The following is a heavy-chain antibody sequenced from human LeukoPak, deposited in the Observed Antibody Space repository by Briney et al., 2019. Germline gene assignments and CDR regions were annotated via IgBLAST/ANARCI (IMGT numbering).Heavy chain of an antibody. D-gene: IGHD2-15*01. Sequence: SETLSLTCTVSGGSISSGGYNWNWIRQPPGKGLEWIGYISDSGSTNYNPSLQSRVTISVDTSKNQFSLKLYSVTASDTAVYYCARRRVGDLTVGSDTWFDPWGQGALVTVSS. CDR1: GGSISSGGYN. CDR2: ISDSGST. V-gene: IGHV4-61*08. J-gene: IGHJ5*02. CDR3: ARRRVGDLTVGSDTWFDP.